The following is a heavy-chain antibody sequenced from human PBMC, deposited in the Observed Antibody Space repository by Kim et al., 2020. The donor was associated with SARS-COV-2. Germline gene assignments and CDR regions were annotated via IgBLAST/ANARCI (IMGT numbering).Heavy chain of an antibody. J-gene: IGHJ4*02. Sequence: GGSLRLSCAASGLTFSRYTMNWVRQTPGKGLECVASIKSDSSVTYYADSVRGRFTISRDNAKNSLFLQMNSLRAEDTAVYFCVSSDPYYFDHWGQGTLVTVSS. V-gene: IGHV3-48*04. CDR3: VSSDPYYFDH. CDR1: GLTFSRYT. CDR2: IKSDSSVT.